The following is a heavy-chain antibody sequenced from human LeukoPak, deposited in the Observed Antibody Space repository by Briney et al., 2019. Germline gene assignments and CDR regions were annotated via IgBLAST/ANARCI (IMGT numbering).Heavy chain of an antibody. J-gene: IGHJ4*02. V-gene: IGHV3-11*04. CDR1: GFTFSDYY. Sequence: GGSLRLSCAASGFTFSDYYMSWIRQAPGKGLEWVSYISSSGSTIYYADSVKGRFTISRDNAKNSLYLQMNSLRAEDTAVYYCAREKLDYYDFWSGYYLWGQGTLVTVSS. D-gene: IGHD3-3*01. CDR3: AREKLDYYDFWSGYYL. CDR2: ISSSGSTI.